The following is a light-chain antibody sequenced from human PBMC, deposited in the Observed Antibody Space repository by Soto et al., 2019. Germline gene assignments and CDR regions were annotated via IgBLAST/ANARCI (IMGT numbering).Light chain of an antibody. J-gene: IGLJ2*01. V-gene: IGLV2-14*01. CDR2: EVS. CDR1: SSDIGGYNY. Sequence: QSALTKSASVSGSPGQSITISCTGTSSDIGGYNYVSWYQQHPDKAPKLMIFEVSNRPSGVSNRFSGYKSGNTASLTISGLLPEDEADYYCSSYTTSSTVAFGGGTKLTVL. CDR3: SSYTTSSTVA.